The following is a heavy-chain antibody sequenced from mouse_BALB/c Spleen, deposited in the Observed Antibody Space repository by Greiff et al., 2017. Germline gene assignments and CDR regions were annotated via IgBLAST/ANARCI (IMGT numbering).Heavy chain of an antibody. Sequence: EVKLQESGPSLVKPSQTLSLTCSVTGDSITSGYWNWIRKFPGNKLEYMGYISYSGSTYYNPSLKSRISITRDTSKNQYYLQLNSVTTEDTATYYCARSHLYYDYDGAMDYWGQGTSVTVSS. CDR2: ISYSGST. D-gene: IGHD2-4*01. CDR3: ARSHLYYDYDGAMDY. CDR1: GDSITSGY. J-gene: IGHJ4*01. V-gene: IGHV3-8*02.